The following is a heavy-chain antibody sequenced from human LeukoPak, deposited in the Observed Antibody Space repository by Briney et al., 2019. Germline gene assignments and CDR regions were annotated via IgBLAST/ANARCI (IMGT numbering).Heavy chain of an antibody. CDR2: LYIGGNT. V-gene: IGHV3-53*01. CDR1: GLTVNNNY. J-gene: IGHJ4*02. D-gene: IGHD5-18*01. Sequence: GGSLRLSCAASGLTVNNNYMNWVRQAPGKGLEWVSALYIGGNTYYADSVRGRFTISRDNSKNTLYLQTNSLRAEDTAIYYCMTAAGYNFGQYWGQGTLVTVSS. CDR3: MTAAGYNFGQY.